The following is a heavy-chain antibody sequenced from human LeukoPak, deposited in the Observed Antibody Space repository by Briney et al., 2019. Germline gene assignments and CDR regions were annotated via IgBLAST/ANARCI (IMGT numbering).Heavy chain of an antibody. CDR3: ARSYYDGSGYYPFDY. D-gene: IGHD3-22*01. J-gene: IGHJ4*02. V-gene: IGHV3-66*02. CDR2: IYSGGST. Sequence: GGSLRLSCAASGFTVSSNYMSWVRQAPGKGLEWVSVIYSGGSTYYADSVKGRFTISRDNSKNTLNIQMNSLRAEDTAVYYCARSYYDGSGYYPFDYWGQGTLVTVSS. CDR1: GFTVSSNY.